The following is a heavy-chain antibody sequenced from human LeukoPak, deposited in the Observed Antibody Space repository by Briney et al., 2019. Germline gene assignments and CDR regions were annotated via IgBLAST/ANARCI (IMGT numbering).Heavy chain of an antibody. CDR1: GFTFDDYA. CDR2: ISWNSGSI. J-gene: IGHJ5*02. CDR3: AKDIWGILSTGGFDP. Sequence: GGSLRLSCAASGFTFDDYAMHWVRQAPGKGLEWVSGISWNSGSIGYADSVKGRFTIPRDNAKNSLYLQMNSLSAEDTALYYCAKDIWGILSTGGFDPWGQGTLVTVSS. D-gene: IGHD3-16*01. V-gene: IGHV3-9*01.